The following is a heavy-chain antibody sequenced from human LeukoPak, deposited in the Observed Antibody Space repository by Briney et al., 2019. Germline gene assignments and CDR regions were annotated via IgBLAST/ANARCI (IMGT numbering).Heavy chain of an antibody. V-gene: IGHV4-31*03. D-gene: IGHD3-16*01. J-gene: IGHJ3*02. CDR1: GGSISSGGYY. CDR2: IYYSGST. CDR3: ARDYDYVSVGSRPSDAFDI. Sequence: SQTLSLTCTVPGGSISSGGYYWSWIRQHPGKGLEWIGYIYYSGSTYYNPSLKSRATISVDTSKNQFSLKLSSVTAADTAVYYCARDYDYVSVGSRPSDAFDIWGQGTMVTVSS.